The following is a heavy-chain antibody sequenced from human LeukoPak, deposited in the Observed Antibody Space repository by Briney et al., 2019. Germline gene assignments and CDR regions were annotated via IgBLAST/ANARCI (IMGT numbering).Heavy chain of an antibody. D-gene: IGHD6-19*01. Sequence: ASVEVSCKASGYTFTGYYMHWVRQAPGQGLEWMGWINPHSGGTNYAQKLQGRVTMTTDTSTSTAYMELRSLRSDDTAVYYCASGSSGWYGEYYFDYWGQGTLVTVSS. V-gene: IGHV1-2*02. CDR2: INPHSGGT. CDR3: ASGSSGWYGEYYFDY. CDR1: GYTFTGYY. J-gene: IGHJ4*02.